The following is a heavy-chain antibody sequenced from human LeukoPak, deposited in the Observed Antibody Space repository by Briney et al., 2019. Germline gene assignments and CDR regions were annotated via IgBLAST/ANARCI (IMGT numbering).Heavy chain of an antibody. CDR3: ARDLGGALFDY. Sequence: SETLSLTCTVSGGSISTYYWSWIRQPPGKGLEWIGYIYYSGSTNYNPSLKSRVTISVDTSKNQFSLKLSSVTAADTAVYYCARDLGGALFDYWGQGTLVTVSS. CDR2: IYYSGST. J-gene: IGHJ4*02. D-gene: IGHD3-16*01. CDR1: GGSISTYY. V-gene: IGHV4-59*01.